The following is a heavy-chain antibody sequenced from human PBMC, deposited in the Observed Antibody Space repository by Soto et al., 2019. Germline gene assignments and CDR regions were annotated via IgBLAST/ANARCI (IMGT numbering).Heavy chain of an antibody. CDR2: TNPHSGST. CDR3: ARGSFSTSRGGIDL. V-gene: IGHV1-2*02. D-gene: IGHD3-16*02. CDR1: GFSFTINY. Sequence: ASVKVSCKASGFSFTINYFYWVRQAPGQGLEWMGWTNPHSGSTKYAQKFQAGVSLTRDTSINTVYMEIQGLRSDDTAVYYCARGSFSTSRGGIDLWGQGTTVTVSS. J-gene: IGHJ6*02.